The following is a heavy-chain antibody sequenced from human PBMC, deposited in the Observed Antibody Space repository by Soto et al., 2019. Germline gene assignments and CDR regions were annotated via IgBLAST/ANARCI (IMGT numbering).Heavy chain of an antibody. Sequence: GGSLRLSCAASGYTFTSYAMPWVRQAPGKGLEWVALISYDGSDKDYADSVKGRFTISRDNSRNTLFLQMNSLRAEDTAVYYCARDYYKYYDSSGYYRSPAYWGQGTLVTVSS. V-gene: IGHV3-30-3*01. CDR1: GYTFTSYA. CDR2: ISYDGSDK. D-gene: IGHD3-22*01. CDR3: ARDYYKYYDSSGYYRSPAY. J-gene: IGHJ4*02.